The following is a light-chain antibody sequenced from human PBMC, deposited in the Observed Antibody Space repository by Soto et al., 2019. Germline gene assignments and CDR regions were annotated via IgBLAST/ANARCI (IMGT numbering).Light chain of an antibody. CDR2: GAS. CDR3: QQYGTLPIT. V-gene: IGKV3-20*01. Sequence: ESLWTQCPGTLSLSPGGRATLSCRASQSVGSTYLAWYKQKRGQAPRLLIFGASSRATGITDRFSVSGSWTDFTLTINIIEPQHLEVFYCQQYGTLPITFGQGT. CDR1: QSVGSTY. J-gene: IGKJ5*01.